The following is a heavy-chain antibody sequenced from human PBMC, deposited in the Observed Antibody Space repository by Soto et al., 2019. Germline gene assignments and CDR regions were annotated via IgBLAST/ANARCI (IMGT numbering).Heavy chain of an antibody. V-gene: IGHV4-31*03. D-gene: IGHD1-20*01. CDR3: ARVVNNWNYIDY. CDR1: GGSISSGGYY. Sequence: LSLTCTVSGGSISSGGYYWSWIRQHPGKGLEWIGYIYYSGSTYYNPSLKSRVTISVDTSKNQFSLKLSSVTAADTAVYYCARVVNNWNYIDYWGQGTLVTVSS. CDR2: IYYSGST. J-gene: IGHJ4*02.